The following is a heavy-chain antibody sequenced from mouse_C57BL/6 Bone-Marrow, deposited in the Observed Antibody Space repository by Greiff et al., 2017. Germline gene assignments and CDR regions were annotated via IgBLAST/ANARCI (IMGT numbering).Heavy chain of an antibody. CDR1: GFTFSTYG. Sequence: EVKLVESGGDLVKPGGSLKLSCAASGFTFSTYGMSWVRQTPDKRLEWVATISSGGSYTYYPDSVEGRFNISRDNAKNTLYLQMSSLKSEDTAMYYCTRRDGYNWYFDVWGAGTTVTVSS. V-gene: IGHV5-6*02. J-gene: IGHJ1*01. CDR3: TRRDGYNWYFDV. D-gene: IGHD2-3*01. CDR2: ISSGGSYT.